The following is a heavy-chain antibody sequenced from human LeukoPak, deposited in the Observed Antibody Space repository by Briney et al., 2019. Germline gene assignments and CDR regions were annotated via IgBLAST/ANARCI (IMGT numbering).Heavy chain of an antibody. Sequence: GGSLRLSCAASGFTFRSYAMSWVRQARGKGLEWVSDISGSGGSTYYGDSVKGRFTISRDNSKNTLYLQMNSLRAEDTAVYYCAKESHAFDIWGQGTMVTVSS. CDR2: ISGSGGST. J-gene: IGHJ3*02. V-gene: IGHV3-23*02. CDR3: AKESHAFDI. CDR1: GFTFRSYA.